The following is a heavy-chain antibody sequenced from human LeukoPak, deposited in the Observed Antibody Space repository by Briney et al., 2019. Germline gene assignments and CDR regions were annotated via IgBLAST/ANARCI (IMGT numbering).Heavy chain of an antibody. CDR1: GFTFDDYA. D-gene: IGHD6-13*01. V-gene: IGHV3-9*03. J-gene: IGHJ1*01. CDR2: ISWNSGSI. CDR3: AKDSSSWYGYFQH. Sequence: GRSLRLSCAASGFTFDDYAMHWVRQAPGKGLEWVSGISWNSGSIGYADSVKGRFTISRDNAKNSLYLQMNSLRAEGMALYYCAKDSSSWYGYFQHWGQGTLVTVSS.